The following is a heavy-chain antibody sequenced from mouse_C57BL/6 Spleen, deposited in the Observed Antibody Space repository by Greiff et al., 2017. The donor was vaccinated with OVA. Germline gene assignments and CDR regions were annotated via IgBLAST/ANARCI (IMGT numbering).Heavy chain of an antibody. CDR2: INPNNGGT. CDR1: GYTFTDYY. J-gene: IGHJ2*01. D-gene: IGHD1-1*01. CDR3: ARYYYGSSCDY. Sequence: VQLQQSGPELVKPGASVKISCKASGYTFTDYYMNWVKQSHGKSLEWIGDINPNNGGTSYNQKFKGKATLTVDKSSSTAYMELRSLTSEDSAVYYCARYYYGSSCDYWGKGTTLTVSS. V-gene: IGHV1-26*01.